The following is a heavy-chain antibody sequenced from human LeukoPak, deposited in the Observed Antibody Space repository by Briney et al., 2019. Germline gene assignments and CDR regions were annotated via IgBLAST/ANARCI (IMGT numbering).Heavy chain of an antibody. V-gene: IGHV4-39*01. CDR3: ASPGSGSYYYFDY. CDR2: IYYSGAT. J-gene: IGHJ4*02. D-gene: IGHD1-26*01. CDR1: GGSISSSTYY. Sequence: SDTLSLTCTVSGGSISSSTYYWGWFRQPPGKGLEWIGSIYYSGATYYNPSLKSRVTISIDTSKNQFSLRLSSVTAADTAVYYCASPGSGSYYYFDYWGQGTLVTVSS.